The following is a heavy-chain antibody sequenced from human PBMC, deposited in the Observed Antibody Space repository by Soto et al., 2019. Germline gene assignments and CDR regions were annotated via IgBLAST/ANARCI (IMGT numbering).Heavy chain of an antibody. D-gene: IGHD3-3*01. CDR3: TRAPLDFWSGYPNYYYYYYMDV. V-gene: IGHV3-49*03. J-gene: IGHJ6*03. Sequence: GGSLRLSCTASGFTFGDYAMSWFRQAPGKGLEWVGFIRSKAYGGTTEYAASVKGRFTISRDDSKSIAYLQMNSLKTEDTAVYYCTRAPLDFWSGYPNYYYYYYMDVWGKGTTVTVSS. CDR2: IRSKAYGGTT. CDR1: GFTFGDYA.